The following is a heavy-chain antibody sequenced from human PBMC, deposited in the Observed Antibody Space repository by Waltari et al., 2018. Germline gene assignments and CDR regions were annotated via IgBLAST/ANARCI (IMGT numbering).Heavy chain of an antibody. J-gene: IGHJ4*02. Sequence: QVQLVQSGAEVKKPGSSVKVSCQASGGTFSSYAITWVRQAPGQGMEWMGGIIPIFGTANYAQKFQGRVTITADESTSTAYMELSSLRSEDTAVYYCARGRYCSSTSCYDGGLFDYWGQGTLVTVSS. CDR3: ARGRYCSSTSCYDGGLFDY. V-gene: IGHV1-69*01. CDR2: IIPIFGTA. CDR1: GGTFSSYA. D-gene: IGHD2-2*01.